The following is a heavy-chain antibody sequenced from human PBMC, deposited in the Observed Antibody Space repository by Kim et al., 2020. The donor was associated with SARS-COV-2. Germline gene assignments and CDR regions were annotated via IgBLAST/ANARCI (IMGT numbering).Heavy chain of an antibody. Sequence: SETLSLTCTVSGGSISSSSYYWGWIRQPPGKGLEWIGSIYYSGSTYYNPSLKSRVTISVDTSKNQFSLKLSSVTAADTAVYYCARHFDFWSGYYTNWGQGTLVTVSS. CDR3: ARHFDFWSGYYTN. CDR1: GGSISSSSYY. D-gene: IGHD3-3*01. CDR2: IYYSGST. V-gene: IGHV4-39*01. J-gene: IGHJ4*02.